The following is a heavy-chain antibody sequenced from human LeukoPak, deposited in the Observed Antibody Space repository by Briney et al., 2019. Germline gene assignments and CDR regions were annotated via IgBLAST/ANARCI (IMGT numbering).Heavy chain of an antibody. Sequence: SETLSLTCTVSGGSISSSGYYWGWLRQPPGKGLEWIGNIYYGGNTYYNPSLKSRGTISVDTSKNQFCLKLTSVTATETAIYFCAILPDSSGLYSRVWGERTLVTVSS. CDR2: IYYGGNT. J-gene: IGHJ4*02. V-gene: IGHV4-39*01. D-gene: IGHD3-22*01. CDR3: AILPDSSGLYSRV. CDR1: GGSISSSGYY.